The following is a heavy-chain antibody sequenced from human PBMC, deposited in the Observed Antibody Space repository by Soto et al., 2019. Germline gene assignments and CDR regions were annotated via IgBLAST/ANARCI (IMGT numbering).Heavy chain of an antibody. CDR3: ARFSGSYYYAMDV. CDR1: GGSFSGYY. V-gene: IGHV4-34*01. D-gene: IGHD6-19*01. CDR2: INHSGVT. J-gene: IGHJ6*02. Sequence: PSETLSLTCAVYGGSFSGYYWSWIRQPPGKGLKWIGEINHSGVTDYKPSLKRRINITVDTSKNLFSLQLKSVTAADTALYYCARFSGSYYYAMDVWGQGSTVT.